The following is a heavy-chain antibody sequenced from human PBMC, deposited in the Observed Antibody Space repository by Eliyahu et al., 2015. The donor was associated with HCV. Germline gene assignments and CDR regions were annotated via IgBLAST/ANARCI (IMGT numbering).Heavy chain of an antibody. CDR3: ANYRVAVPGYTDYFDY. D-gene: IGHD6-19*01. CDR2: IKEDGSEK. V-gene: IGHV3-7*01. J-gene: IGHJ4*02. Sequence: DVKLVESGGGLAQPGGSXRLXCVGSGFPLSSFWMGWVRQAPGKGLEWVANIKEDGSEKQYADSVKGRFTISRDNARNSLYLQMNSLIVEDTALYYCANYRVAVPGYTDYFDYWGLGTQVTVSS. CDR1: GFPLSSFW.